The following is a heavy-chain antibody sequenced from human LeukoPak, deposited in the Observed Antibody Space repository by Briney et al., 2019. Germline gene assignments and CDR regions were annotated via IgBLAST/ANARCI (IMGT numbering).Heavy chain of an antibody. D-gene: IGHD5-12*01. CDR1: GGSISSSSYY. CDR2: IYYSGST. V-gene: IGHV4-39*07. CDR3: ARDLYSGYDFGY. Sequence: LETLSLTCTVSGGSISSSSYYWGWIRQPPGKGLEWIGSIYYSGSTYYNPSLKSRVTISVDTSKNQFSLKLRSVTAADTAVYYCARDLYSGYDFGYWGQGTLVTVSS. J-gene: IGHJ4*02.